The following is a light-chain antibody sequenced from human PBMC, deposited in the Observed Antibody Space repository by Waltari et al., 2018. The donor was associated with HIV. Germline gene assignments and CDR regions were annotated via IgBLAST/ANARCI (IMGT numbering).Light chain of an antibody. CDR1: SSDAGPYKY. CDR2: EVI. CDR3: SSYTSAETVV. J-gene: IGLJ1*01. Sequence: QSALTQPASVPGSPGQSITISCTGTSSDAGPYKYVSWSQQPPDKVPKLIIYEVINRPSGVSNRFSGSKSGNTASLTISGLQTEDEADYYCSSYTSAETVVFGVGTRVTVL. V-gene: IGLV2-14*01.